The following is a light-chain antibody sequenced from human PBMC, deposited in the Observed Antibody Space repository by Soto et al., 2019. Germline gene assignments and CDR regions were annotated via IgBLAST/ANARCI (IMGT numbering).Light chain of an antibody. CDR2: EVS. CDR3: SSYAGSNNFNV. V-gene: IGLV2-8*01. Sequence: QSALTQPPSASGSPGQSVTISCTGTSSDVGGYNYVSWYQQHPGKAPKLMIYEVSKRPSGVPDRFSRSKSGNTASLTVSGLQAEDEADYYCSSYAGSNNFNVFGTGTKLTVL. J-gene: IGLJ1*01. CDR1: SSDVGGYNY.